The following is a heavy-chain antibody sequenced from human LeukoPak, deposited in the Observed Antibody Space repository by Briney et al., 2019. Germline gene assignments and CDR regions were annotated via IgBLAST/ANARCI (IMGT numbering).Heavy chain of an antibody. Sequence: PGGSLRLSCAASGFTLTTYVMTWVRQPPGKGLEWIGYIYYSGSTNYSPSLKSRVTISVDTSKNQFSLKLSSVTAADTAVYYCARHLGGSGSHDAFDIWGQGTMVTVSS. J-gene: IGHJ3*02. CDR1: GFTLTTYV. V-gene: IGHV4-59*08. D-gene: IGHD3-10*01. CDR3: ARHLGGSGSHDAFDI. CDR2: IYYSGST.